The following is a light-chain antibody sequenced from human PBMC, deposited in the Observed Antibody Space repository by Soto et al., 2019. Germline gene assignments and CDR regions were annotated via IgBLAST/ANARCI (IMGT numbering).Light chain of an antibody. V-gene: IGKV1-33*01. J-gene: IGKJ5*01. CDR2: DAS. CDR1: QGISSW. Sequence: DIQMTQSPSSVSASVGDRVTITCRASQGISSWLAWYQQKPGKAPKLLIYDASNLETGVPSRFSGSGSGTDSTFTISSLQPEDIATYYCQQYDNLPITFGQGTRLEIK. CDR3: QQYDNLPIT.